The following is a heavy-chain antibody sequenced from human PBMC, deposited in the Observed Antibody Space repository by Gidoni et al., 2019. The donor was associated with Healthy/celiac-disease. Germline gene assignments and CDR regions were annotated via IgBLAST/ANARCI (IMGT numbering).Heavy chain of an antibody. CDR2: IFSNDEK. CDR3: ARMEVVPAAPNWFDH. V-gene: IGHV2-26*01. J-gene: IGHJ5*02. CDR1: WFSLSNARMG. D-gene: IGHD2-2*01. Sequence: QVTLKDSGPVLVKPTEPLTLTCTVSWFSLSNARMGVSCIRQPPGKALEWLAHIFSNDEKSYSTSLKSRLTISKDTSKSQVVLTMTNMDPVDTATYYCARMEVVPAAPNWFDHWGQGTLVTVSS.